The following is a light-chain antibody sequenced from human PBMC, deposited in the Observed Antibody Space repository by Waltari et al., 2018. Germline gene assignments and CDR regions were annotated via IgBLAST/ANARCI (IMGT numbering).Light chain of an antibody. CDR1: PIVRRY. CDR3: QEYVRVPST. Sequence: EIVLTQSPGTLSLSPGERATLSCRASPIVRRYLAWYQHTPGQAPRLLIYDASPRATGIPDRISGSGSVTDFSLTSSGLGPEDFAVYDCQEYVRVPSTFGQGTKVEIK. V-gene: IGKV3-20*01. J-gene: IGKJ1*01. CDR2: DAS.